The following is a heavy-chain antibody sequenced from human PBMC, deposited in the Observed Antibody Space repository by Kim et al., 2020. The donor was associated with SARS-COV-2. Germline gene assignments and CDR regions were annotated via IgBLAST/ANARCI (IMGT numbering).Heavy chain of an antibody. Sequence: GGSLRLSCAASGFTFSSYAMSWVRQAPGKGLEWVSTISGSGGSTYYADSVKGRFTISRDNSKNTLYLQMNSLRAEDTAVYYCVKGNSYNWNDRGDYYFQHWGQGTLVTVSS. CDR2: ISGSGGST. V-gene: IGHV3-23*01. D-gene: IGHD1-20*01. J-gene: IGHJ1*01. CDR3: VKGNSYNWNDRGDYYFQH. CDR1: GFTFSSYA.